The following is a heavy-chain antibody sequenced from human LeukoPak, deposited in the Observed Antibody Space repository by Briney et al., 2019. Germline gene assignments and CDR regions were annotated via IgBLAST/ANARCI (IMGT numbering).Heavy chain of an antibody. D-gene: IGHD2-2*01. CDR3: ARGARYSSSTSCYGEVFDY. CDR1: GFTFSSYW. V-gene: IGHV3-74*01. J-gene: IGHJ4*02. CDR2: INSDGSST. Sequence: PGGSLRLSCAASGFTFSSYWMHWVRQAPGKGLVWVSRINSDGSSTSYADSVKGRFTISRDNAKNTLYLQMNSLRAEDTAVYYCARGARYSSSTSCYGEVFDYWGQGTLVTVSS.